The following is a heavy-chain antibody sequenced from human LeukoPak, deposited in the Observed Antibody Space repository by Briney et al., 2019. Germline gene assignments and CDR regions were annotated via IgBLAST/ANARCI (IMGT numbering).Heavy chain of an antibody. D-gene: IGHD3-22*01. Sequence: GGSLRLSCAASGFTFSSYGMHWVRQAPGKGLEWVAVIWYDGSNKYYADSVKGRFTISRDNSKNTLYLPMNSLRAEDTAVYYCARVSSSGYYGGTLDYWGQGTLVTVSS. CDR2: IWYDGSNK. CDR3: ARVSSSGYYGGTLDY. V-gene: IGHV3-33*01. CDR1: GFTFSSYG. J-gene: IGHJ4*02.